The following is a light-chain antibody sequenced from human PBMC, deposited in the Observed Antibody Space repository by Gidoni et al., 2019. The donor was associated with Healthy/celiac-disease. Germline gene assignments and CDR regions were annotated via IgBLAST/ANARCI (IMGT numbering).Light chain of an antibody. CDR1: QSVSSY. CDR3: QQRSNWPPLYT. V-gene: IGKV3-11*01. CDR2: DAS. J-gene: IGKJ2*01. Sequence: EIVLTQSPATLSLSPGERATLSCRASQSVSSYLSWYQQKPGQAPRLLIYDASNRATGIPARFRGSGCGTDFTLTISSLGPEDFAVYYCQQRSNWPPLYTFGQGTKLEIK.